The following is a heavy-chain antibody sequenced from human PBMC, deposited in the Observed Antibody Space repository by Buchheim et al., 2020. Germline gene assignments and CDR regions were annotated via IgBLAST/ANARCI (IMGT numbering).Heavy chain of an antibody. CDR2: IKQDGSEK. CDR1: GFTFSSYW. V-gene: IGHV3-7*01. J-gene: IGHJ4*02. D-gene: IGHD3-9*01. Sequence: EVQLVESGGGLVQPGGSLRLSCAASGFTFSSYWMSWVRQAPGKGLEWVANIKQDGSEKYYVDSVKGRFTISRENAKNSLYLQMNSLRAEDTAVYYCARMRDVHFDWLSDFDYWGQGTL. CDR3: ARMRDVHFDWLSDFDY.